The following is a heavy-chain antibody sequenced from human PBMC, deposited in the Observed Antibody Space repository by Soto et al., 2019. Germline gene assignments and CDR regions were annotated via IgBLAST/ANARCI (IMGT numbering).Heavy chain of an antibody. Sequence: SVKVSCKASGGTFSSYSISWVRQAPGQGLEWMGGIIPIFGTANYAQKFQGRVTITADESTSTAYMELSSLRSEDTAVYYCARDNSPSYYDILTGRPPLFYYYYYGMDVWGQGTTVTVSS. D-gene: IGHD3-9*01. V-gene: IGHV1-69*13. CDR3: ARDNSPSYYDILTGRPPLFYYYYYGMDV. CDR2: IIPIFGTA. CDR1: GGTFSSYS. J-gene: IGHJ6*02.